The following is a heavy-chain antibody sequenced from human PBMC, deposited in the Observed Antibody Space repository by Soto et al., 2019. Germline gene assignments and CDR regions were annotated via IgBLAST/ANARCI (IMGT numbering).Heavy chain of an antibody. CDR2: ILHTGGT. Sequence: SETLSLTCAVSGGSISGGGFSWSWIRQPPGKGLEWIGYILHTGGTQYNPSLKSRVSMSVDKSKNQFSLHLTSVTAADTAVYYCARLQFGEGFDYWGQGALVTV. D-gene: IGHD3-10*01. V-gene: IGHV4-30-2*01. CDR1: GGSISGGGFS. CDR3: ARLQFGEGFDY. J-gene: IGHJ4*02.